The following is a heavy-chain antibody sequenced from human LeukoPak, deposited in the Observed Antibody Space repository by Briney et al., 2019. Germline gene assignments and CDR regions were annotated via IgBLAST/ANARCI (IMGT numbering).Heavy chain of an antibody. V-gene: IGHV1-18*01. Sequence: AAVKVSCKASGYTFTSCVISWVRQARGQGLEWMGWISAYNGNTNYAQKLQGRVTMTTDTSTSTAYMELRSLRSDDTAVYYCARDGVWGRTYYYDSSGYYPFDYWGQGTLVTVSS. CDR3: ARDGVWGRTYYYDSSGYYPFDY. D-gene: IGHD3-22*01. CDR2: ISAYNGNT. CDR1: GYTFTSCV. J-gene: IGHJ4*02.